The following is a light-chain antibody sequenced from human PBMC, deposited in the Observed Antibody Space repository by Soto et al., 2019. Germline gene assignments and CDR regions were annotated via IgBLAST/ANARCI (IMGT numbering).Light chain of an antibody. J-gene: IGKJ2*01. CDR2: GAS. CDR3: QQYNNWPPMYT. Sequence: EIVLTQSPATVSVSPGEGATLSCRASQNVNRNLVWYQQRPGQAPRLLMYGASVRASGIPARFRGSGSGTEFTLTISSLQSEDFAVYYCQQYNNWPPMYTFGQGTKVDIK. CDR1: QNVNRN. V-gene: IGKV3-15*01.